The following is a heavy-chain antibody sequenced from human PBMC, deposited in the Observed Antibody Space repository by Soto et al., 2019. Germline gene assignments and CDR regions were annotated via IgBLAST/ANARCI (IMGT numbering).Heavy chain of an antibody. J-gene: IGHJ4*02. V-gene: IGHV3-30*18. CDR3: AKDLGTYYYDY. Sequence: GGSLRLSCAASGFTFSSYGMHWVRQAPGKGLEWVAVISYDGSNKYYADSVKGRFTISRDNSKSTLYLQMNSLRAEDTAVYYCAKDLGTYYYDYWGQGTLVTVSS. D-gene: IGHD1-1*01. CDR1: GFTFSSYG. CDR2: ISYDGSNK.